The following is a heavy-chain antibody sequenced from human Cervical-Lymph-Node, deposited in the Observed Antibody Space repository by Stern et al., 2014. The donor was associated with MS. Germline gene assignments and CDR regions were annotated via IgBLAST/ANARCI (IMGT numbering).Heavy chain of an antibody. CDR3: TRDRRHVDTIGGYFFDN. CDR2: IIPILGTP. D-gene: IGHD2-8*01. Sequence: VQLGESGAEVKKPGSSVKVSCKASGGTFSSYAISWVLQAPGQGLEWMGGIIPILGTPKYAQKFQGRVTISADESTTTVYMELSSLRSEDTALYYCTRDRRHVDTIGGYFFDNWGQGTMVTVSS. CDR1: GGTFSSYA. V-gene: IGHV1-69*01. J-gene: IGHJ4*02.